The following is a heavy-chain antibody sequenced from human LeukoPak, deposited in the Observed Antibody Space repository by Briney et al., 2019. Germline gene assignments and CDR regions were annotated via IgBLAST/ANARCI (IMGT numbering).Heavy chain of an antibody. CDR1: GFTFSSYA. J-gene: IGHJ4*02. V-gene: IGHV3-23*01. CDR3: AKDHPALYYDSSDNPELNFDY. D-gene: IGHD3-22*01. Sequence: GGSLRLSCAASGFTFSSYAMSWVRRAPGKGLEWVSAVSRSGGSTYYADSVKGRFTISRDNSKDTLYLQMNSLRAEDTAIYYCAKDHPALYYDSSDNPELNFDYWGQGTLVTVSS. CDR2: VSRSGGST.